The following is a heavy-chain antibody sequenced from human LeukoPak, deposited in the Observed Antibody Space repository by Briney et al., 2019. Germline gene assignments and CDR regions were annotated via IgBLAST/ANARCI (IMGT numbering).Heavy chain of an antibody. CDR1: GFTVSSNY. V-gene: IGHV3-53*01. Sequence: GGSLRLSCAASGFTVSSNYMSWVRQAPGKGLERVSVIYSGGSTYYADSVKGRFTISRDNSKNTLYLQMNSLRAEDTAVYYCASESGSSPYYFDYWGQGTLVTVSS. CDR2: IYSGGST. D-gene: IGHD5-12*01. CDR3: ASESGSSPYYFDY. J-gene: IGHJ4*02.